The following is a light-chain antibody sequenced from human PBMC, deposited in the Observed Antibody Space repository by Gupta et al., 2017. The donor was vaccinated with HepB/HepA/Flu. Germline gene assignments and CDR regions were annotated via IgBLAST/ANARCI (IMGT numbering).Light chain of an antibody. V-gene: IGKV1-12*02. CDR1: EGVSWW. J-gene: IGKJ3*01. CDR3: QQANKFPYT. Sequence: DVQMTQSPSSVSASIGDTVTITCRASEGVSWWLAWYQQKPGKAPKLLISSAFTLQSGVPSRFSGTGSGTDFALTITNLQPDDYATYYCQQANKFPYTFGPGTTVDVK. CDR2: SAF.